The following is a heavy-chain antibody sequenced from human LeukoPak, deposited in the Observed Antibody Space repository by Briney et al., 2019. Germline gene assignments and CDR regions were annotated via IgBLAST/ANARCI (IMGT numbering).Heavy chain of an antibody. CDR3: ARAGSSARFDP. Sequence: LETLSLTCAVYGGSFSGYYWSWIRQPPGKGLEWIGEINHSGSTNYNPSLKSRVTMSVDTSKNQFSLKLSSVTAADTAVYYCARAGSSARFDPWGQGTLVTVSS. J-gene: IGHJ5*02. CDR1: GGSFSGYY. V-gene: IGHV4-34*01. D-gene: IGHD6-6*01. CDR2: INHSGST.